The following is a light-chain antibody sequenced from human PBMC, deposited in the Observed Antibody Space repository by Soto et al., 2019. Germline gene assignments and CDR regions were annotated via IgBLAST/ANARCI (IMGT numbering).Light chain of an antibody. V-gene: IGKV1-33*01. CDR3: QQYDDLPFT. J-gene: IGKJ3*01. CDR1: QDSSNF. Sequence: DIQMTQSPSSLSASVGDRVTVTCQASQDSSNFLNWYQQKPGRAPRLLIYDASNLETGVPSRFSGSGSGTHFTFTITSLQPEDFATYYCQQYDDLPFTFGPGTKVDIK. CDR2: DAS.